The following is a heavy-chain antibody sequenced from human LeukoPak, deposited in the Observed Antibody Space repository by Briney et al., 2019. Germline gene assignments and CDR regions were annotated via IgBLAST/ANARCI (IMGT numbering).Heavy chain of an antibody. CDR2: ISSSGNT. CDR1: GASISGYF. V-gene: IGHV4-59*01. CDR3: TRGNRDGYWYFDL. D-gene: IGHD5-24*01. Sequence: SETLSLTCTVSGASISGYFWSWIRQPPGKGLEWIGYISSSGNTNYNPSLKSRVTISVDTSKNRFSLKLSSVTAADTAVYYCTRGNRDGYWYFDLWGRGTLVTVSS. J-gene: IGHJ2*01.